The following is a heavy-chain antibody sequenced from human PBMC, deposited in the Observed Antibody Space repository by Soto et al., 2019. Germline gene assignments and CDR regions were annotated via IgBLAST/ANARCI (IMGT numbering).Heavy chain of an antibody. CDR1: GGTFSSYA. Sequence: ASVKVSCKASGGTFSSYAISWVRQAPGQGLEWMGGIIPIFGTANYAQKFQGRVTITADESTSTVYMELSSLRSEDTAVYYCARDGGFPSHGMDVWGQGTTVTVSS. J-gene: IGHJ6*02. CDR2: IIPIFGTA. CDR3: ARDGGFPSHGMDV. D-gene: IGHD2-15*01. V-gene: IGHV1-69*13.